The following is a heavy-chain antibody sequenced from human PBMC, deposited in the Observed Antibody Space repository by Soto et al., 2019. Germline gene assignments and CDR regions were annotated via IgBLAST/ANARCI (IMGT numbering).Heavy chain of an antibody. D-gene: IGHD2-15*01. Sequence: QVQLVESGGGVVQPGRSLRLSCAASGFTFSSYAMHWVRQAPGKGLEWVAVISYDGSNKYYADSVKGRFTISRDNSKNTRYLQMNGLRAEDTAVYYCARDPSFYCSGGSCSYLNLWFDPWGQGTLVNVSS. CDR1: GFTFSSYA. CDR3: ARDPSFYCSGGSCSYLNLWFDP. V-gene: IGHV3-30-3*01. J-gene: IGHJ5*02. CDR2: ISYDGSNK.